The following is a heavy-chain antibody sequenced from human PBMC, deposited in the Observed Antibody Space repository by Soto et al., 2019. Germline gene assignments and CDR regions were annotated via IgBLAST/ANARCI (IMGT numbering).Heavy chain of an antibody. V-gene: IGHV1-46*01. D-gene: IGHD2-15*01. CDR1: GYTFAMHY. Sequence: QVQLVQSGAEVKKPGASVKISCKTSGYTFAMHYIHWVRQVTGQGLEWMGMINPSDGSTSYVQKFQGRVTMTRDTSATTVFLNMSRLTSHDTAVFYCAREDGGGGRRHDFWGQGTLVTVSS. J-gene: IGHJ4*02. CDR2: INPSDGST. CDR3: AREDGGGGRRHDF.